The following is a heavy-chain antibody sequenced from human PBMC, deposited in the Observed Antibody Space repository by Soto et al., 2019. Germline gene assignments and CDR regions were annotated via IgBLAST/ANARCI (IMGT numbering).Heavy chain of an antibody. CDR2: IKSKTDGGTT. V-gene: IGHV3-15*07. D-gene: IGHD6-13*01. Sequence: GGSLRLSCAASGFTFSNAWMNWVRQAPGKGLEWVGRIKSKTDGGTTDYAAPVKGRFTISRDDSKNTLYLQMNSLKTEDTAVYYCTTDYLAAAGESPYGMDVWGQGTTVTVSS. J-gene: IGHJ6*02. CDR3: TTDYLAAAGESPYGMDV. CDR1: GFTFSNAW.